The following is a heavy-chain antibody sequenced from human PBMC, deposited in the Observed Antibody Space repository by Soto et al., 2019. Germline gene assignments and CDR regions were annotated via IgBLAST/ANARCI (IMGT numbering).Heavy chain of an antibody. CDR3: ARGLIQLWFKCYFDY. CDR2: INHSGST. Sequence: SETLSLTCAVYGGSFSGYYWGWIRQPPGKGLEWIGEINHSGSTNYNPSLKSRVTISVDTSKNQFSLKLSSVTAADTAVYYCARGLIQLWFKCYFDYWGQGTLVTVSS. J-gene: IGHJ4*02. D-gene: IGHD5-18*01. CDR1: GGSFSGYY. V-gene: IGHV4-34*01.